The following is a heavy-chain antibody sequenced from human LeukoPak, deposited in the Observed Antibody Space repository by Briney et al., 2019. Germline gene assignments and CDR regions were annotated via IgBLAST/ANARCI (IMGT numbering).Heavy chain of an antibody. J-gene: IGHJ4*02. V-gene: IGHV4-4*07. CDR2: IYTSGST. CDR3: ARGSRFSSGYSYFDY. Sequence: SETLSLTCTVSGGSISSYYWSWIRQPAGKGLEWIGRIYTSGSTNYNPSLKSRVTMSVDTSKNQFSLKLSSVTAADTAVYYCARGSRFSSGYSYFDYWGQGTLVTVSS. D-gene: IGHD3-22*01. CDR1: GGSISSYY.